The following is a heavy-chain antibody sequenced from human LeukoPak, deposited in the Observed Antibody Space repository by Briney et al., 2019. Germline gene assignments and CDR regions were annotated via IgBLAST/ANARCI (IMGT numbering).Heavy chain of an antibody. CDR3: ASSLNYYDSSGYLAIGY. D-gene: IGHD3-22*01. CDR2: IYYSGST. J-gene: IGHJ4*02. V-gene: IGHV4-59*12. CDR1: GGSISSYY. Sequence: SETLSLTCTVSGGSISSYYWSWIRQPPGKGLEWIGYIYYSGSTNYNPSLKSRVTISVDTSKNQFSLKLSSVTAADTAVYYCASSLNYYDSSGYLAIGYWGQGTLVTVSS.